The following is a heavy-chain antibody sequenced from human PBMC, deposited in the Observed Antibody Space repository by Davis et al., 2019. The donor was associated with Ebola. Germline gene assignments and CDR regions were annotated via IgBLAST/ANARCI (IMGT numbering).Heavy chain of an antibody. CDR2: IYPGNSDT. J-gene: IGHJ3*02. V-gene: IGHV5-51*01. CDR3: ATLRRTITGMDDGFDI. D-gene: IGHD2-8*02. CDR1: GYSFTSYW. Sequence: GGSLRLSCKGSGYSFTSYWIGWVRQMPGKGLEWMGIIYPGNSDTRYRPSFQGQVTISADKSFKTAFLHWSSLKASDTAMYYCATLRRTITGMDDGFDIWGQGTMVTVSS.